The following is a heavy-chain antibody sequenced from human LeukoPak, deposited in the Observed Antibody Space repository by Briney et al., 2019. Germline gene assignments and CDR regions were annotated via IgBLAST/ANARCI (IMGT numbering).Heavy chain of an antibody. V-gene: IGHV3-30*02. D-gene: IGHD2-2*01. Sequence: GGSLRLSCAASGFTFSSYGMHWVRQAPGKGLEWVAFIRYDGSNKYYADSVKGRFTISRDNSKNTLYLQMNSLTAEDTAVYYCAKDRCSSTSCYFFDYWGQGTLVTVSS. CDR1: GFTFSSYG. CDR2: IRYDGSNK. CDR3: AKDRCSSTSCYFFDY. J-gene: IGHJ4*02.